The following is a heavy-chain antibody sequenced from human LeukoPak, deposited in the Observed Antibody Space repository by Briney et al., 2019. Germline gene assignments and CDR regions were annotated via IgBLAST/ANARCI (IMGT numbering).Heavy chain of an antibody. CDR1: GDSISSSSYC. D-gene: IGHD2-21*01. Sequence: SETLSLTCTVSGDSISSSSYCWDWIRQPPGKGLEWIGNIYNSANTHYNPSLKTRITISIDTSKNQFSLNLSSVTATDTAVYYCARPLLGVVGAFDPWGQGTLVTVSS. J-gene: IGHJ5*02. CDR2: IYNSANT. CDR3: ARPLLGVVGAFDP. V-gene: IGHV4-39*01.